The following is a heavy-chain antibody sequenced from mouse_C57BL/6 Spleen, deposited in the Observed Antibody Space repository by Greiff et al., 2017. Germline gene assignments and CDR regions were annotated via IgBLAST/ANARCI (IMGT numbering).Heavy chain of an antibody. CDR1: GYTFTTYP. Sequence: QVQLQQSGAELVKPGASVKMSCKASGYTFTTYPIEWMKQNHGKSLEWIGNFNPYNDDTKYNEKFKGKATLTVDKSSSTVYLELSRLTSDDSAVYCCATYDYEGAMDYWGQGTSVTVSS. CDR3: ATYDYEGAMDY. J-gene: IGHJ4*01. V-gene: IGHV1-47*01. CDR2: FNPYNDDT. D-gene: IGHD2-4*01.